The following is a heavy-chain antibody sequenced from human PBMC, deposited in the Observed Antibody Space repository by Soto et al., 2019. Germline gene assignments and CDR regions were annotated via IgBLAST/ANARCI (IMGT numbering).Heavy chain of an antibody. J-gene: IGHJ5*02. CDR2: IYYSGST. V-gene: IGHV4-39*01. D-gene: IGHD6-19*01. CDR1: GGSINSSSYS. CDR3: ARHYSSGSRNWFDP. Sequence: TSETLSLTCSVSGGSINSSSYSWGWVRQPPGKGLEWIGSIYYSGSTYYNPSLRSRVTISVDTSKNQFSLKLSSVTAADTAVFYCARHYSSGSRNWFDPWGQGTLVTVSS.